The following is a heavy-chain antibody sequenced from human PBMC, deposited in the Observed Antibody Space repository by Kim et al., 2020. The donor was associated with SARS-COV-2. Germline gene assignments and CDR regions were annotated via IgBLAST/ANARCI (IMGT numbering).Heavy chain of an antibody. V-gene: IGHV1-69*13. J-gene: IGHJ4*02. Sequence: SVKVSCKASGGTFSSYAISWVRQAPGQGLEWMGGIIPIFGTANYAQKFQGRVTITADESTSTAYMELSSLRSEDTAVYYCATENPWTTVNHYWGQGTLVTVSS. CDR1: GGTFSSYA. D-gene: IGHD4-17*01. CDR3: ATENPWTTVNHY. CDR2: IIPIFGTA.